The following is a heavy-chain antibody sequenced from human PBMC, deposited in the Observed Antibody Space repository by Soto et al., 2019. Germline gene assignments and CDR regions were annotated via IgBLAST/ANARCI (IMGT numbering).Heavy chain of an antibody. D-gene: IGHD3-3*01. CDR2: ISYDGSNK. V-gene: IGHV3-30-3*01. CDR1: GFTFSSYA. Sequence: QVQLVESGGGVVQPGRSLRLSCAASGFTFSSYAMHWVRQAPGKGLEWVAVISYDGSNKYYADSVKGRFTISRDNSKNTLYLQMNSLRGEDTAVYYWARDYYDFWSGPPYYWGQGTLVTVSS. J-gene: IGHJ4*02. CDR3: ARDYYDFWSGPPYY.